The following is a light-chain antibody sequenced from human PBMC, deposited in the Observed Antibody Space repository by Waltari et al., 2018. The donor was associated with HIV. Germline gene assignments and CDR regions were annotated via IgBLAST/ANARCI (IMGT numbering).Light chain of an antibody. J-gene: IGLJ1*01. CDR1: SSDVGSYNN. Sequence: QSALTQPASVSGFPGPSITIACTGSSSDVGSYNNVSWYQQPPGKAPKLLIYDVSKRPSGVSNRFSGSKSGNTASLTISGLQAEDEADYYCCSYAGSNTYLFGTGTEVTVL. CDR2: DVS. CDR3: CSYAGSNTYL. V-gene: IGLV2-23*02.